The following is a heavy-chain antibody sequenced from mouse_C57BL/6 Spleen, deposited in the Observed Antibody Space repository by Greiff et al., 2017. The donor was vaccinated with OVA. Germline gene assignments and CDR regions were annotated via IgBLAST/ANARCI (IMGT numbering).Heavy chain of an antibody. CDR2: INPSTGGT. D-gene: IGHD2-4*01. Sequence: EVHLVESGPELVKPGASVKISCKASGYSFTGYYMNWVKQSPEKSLEWIGEINPSTGGTTYNQKFKAKATLTVDKSSSTAYMQLKSLTSEDSAVYYCARSGYDYDKRDYYAMDYWGQGTSVTVSS. J-gene: IGHJ4*01. V-gene: IGHV1-42*01. CDR1: GYSFTGYY. CDR3: ARSGYDYDKRDYYAMDY.